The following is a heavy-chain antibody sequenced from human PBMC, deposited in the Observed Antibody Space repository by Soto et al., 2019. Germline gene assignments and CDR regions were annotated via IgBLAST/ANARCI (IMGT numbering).Heavy chain of an antibody. CDR3: AGVRGDTIFGVVITQPTYYYYYYMDV. CDR2: IYSGGTT. CDR1: GFTVSSNY. J-gene: IGHJ6*03. D-gene: IGHD3-3*01. V-gene: IGHV3-66*01. Sequence: GGSLRLSCAASGFTVSSNYMSWVRQAPGKGLEWASVIYSGGTTYYADSVKGRFTISRDNSKNTLYIQMNSLRAEDRAVYYCAGVRGDTIFGVVITQPTYYYYYYMDVWGKGTTVTVSS.